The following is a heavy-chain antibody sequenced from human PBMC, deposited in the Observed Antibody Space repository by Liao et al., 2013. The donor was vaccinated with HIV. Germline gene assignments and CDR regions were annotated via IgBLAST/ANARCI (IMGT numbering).Heavy chain of an antibody. CDR2: IYSTGST. J-gene: IGHJ4*02. CDR3: ARGPGDVVVPAAGYFDY. Sequence: QVQLQESGPGLVKPSETLSLICTVSGGSISNYYWTWIRQPAGKGLEWIGRIYSTGSTNYNPSLKSRVTMSVDTSKNHFSLKVSSVTAADTAVYYCARGPGDVVVPAAGYFDYWGQGTLVTVSS. D-gene: IGHD2-2*01. CDR1: GGSISNYY. V-gene: IGHV4-4*07.